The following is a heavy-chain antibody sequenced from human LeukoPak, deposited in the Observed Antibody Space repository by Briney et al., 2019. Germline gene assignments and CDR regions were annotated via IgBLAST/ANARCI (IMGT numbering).Heavy chain of an antibody. CDR1: GYTFTGYY. V-gene: IGHV1-2*02. D-gene: IGHD5-18*01. CDR2: INPNSGGT. Sequence: GASVKVSCKASGYTFTGYYMHWVRQAPGQGLEWMGWINPNSGGTNYAQKFQGRVTMTRDTSISTAYMELSRLRSDDTAVYYCARDGYSYGRSFDYWGQGTLVTVSS. J-gene: IGHJ4*02. CDR3: ARDGYSYGRSFDY.